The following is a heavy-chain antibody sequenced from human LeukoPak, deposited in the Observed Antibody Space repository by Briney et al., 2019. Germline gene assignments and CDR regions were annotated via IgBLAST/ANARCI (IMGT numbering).Heavy chain of an antibody. CDR2: IYYSGST. CDR1: GGSISSYY. J-gene: IGHJ4*02. V-gene: IGHV4-59*01. CDR3: ARVWYYYGSGSYYEIDY. Sequence: SETLSLTCTVSGGSISSYYWSWIRQPPGKGLEWIGYIYYSGSTNYNPSLKSRVTISVDTSKNQFSLKLSSVTAADTAVYYCARVWYYYGSGSYYEIDYWGQGTLVTVSS. D-gene: IGHD3-10*01.